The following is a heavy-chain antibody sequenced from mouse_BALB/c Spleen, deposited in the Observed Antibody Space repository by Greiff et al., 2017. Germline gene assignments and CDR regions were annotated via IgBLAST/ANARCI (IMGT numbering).Heavy chain of an antibody. Sequence: DVMLVESGGGLVQPGGSRKLSCAASGFTFSSYAMSWVRQTPEKRLEWVASISSGGSTYYPDSVKGRFTISRDNARNILYLQMSSLRSEDTAMYYCARNRYDAAMDYWGQGTSVTVSS. V-gene: IGHV5-6-5*01. D-gene: IGHD2-14*01. CDR2: ISSGGST. CDR3: ARNRYDAAMDY. CDR1: GFTFSSYA. J-gene: IGHJ4*01.